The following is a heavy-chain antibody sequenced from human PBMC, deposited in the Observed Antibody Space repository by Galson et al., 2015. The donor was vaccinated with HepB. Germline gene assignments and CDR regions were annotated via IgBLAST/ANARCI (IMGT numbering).Heavy chain of an antibody. V-gene: IGHV3-23*01. J-gene: IGHJ4*02. Sequence: SLRLSCAASGFSFSSFAMGWVRQAPGKGLEWVSAISGSGGSTYYTDSVKGHFTISRDNSKNTLYLQMNSLSGEDTAVYYCAKDDAVSRGKGLFDSWGQGTLVTVSS. CDR2: ISGSGGST. D-gene: IGHD3-10*01. CDR3: AKDDAVSRGKGLFDS. CDR1: GFSFSSFA.